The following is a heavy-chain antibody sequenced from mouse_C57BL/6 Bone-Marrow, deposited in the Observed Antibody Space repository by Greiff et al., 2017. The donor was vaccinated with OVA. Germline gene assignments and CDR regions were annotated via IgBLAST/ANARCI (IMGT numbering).Heavy chain of an antibody. D-gene: IGHD1-1*01. J-gene: IGHJ2*01. CDR1: GYTFTSYW. CDR3: AEYYCSRDY. V-gene: IGHV1-55*01. Sequence: QVHVKQPGAELVKPGASVKMSCKASGYTFTSYWINWVKQRPGQGLEWIGDIYPGSGSTNYNEKFKSKATLTVDTSSSTAYMQLSSLTSEDSAVYYCAEYYCSRDYWGQGTTLTVSS. CDR2: IYPGSGST.